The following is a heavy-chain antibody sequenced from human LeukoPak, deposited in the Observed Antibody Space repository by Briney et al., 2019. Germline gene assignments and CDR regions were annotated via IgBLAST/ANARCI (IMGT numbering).Heavy chain of an antibody. V-gene: IGHV1-69*06. CDR1: GGTFSSYA. J-gene: IGHJ6*04. CDR2: IIPMFGTA. Sequence: SVKVSCKASGGTFSSYAISWVRQAPGQGLEWMGGIIPMFGTANYAQKFQGRVTITADKSTSTAYMELSSLRSEDTAVYYCARNYYGSGSYYNPVYYYGMDVWGKGTTVTVSS. D-gene: IGHD3-10*01. CDR3: ARNYYGSGSYYNPVYYYGMDV.